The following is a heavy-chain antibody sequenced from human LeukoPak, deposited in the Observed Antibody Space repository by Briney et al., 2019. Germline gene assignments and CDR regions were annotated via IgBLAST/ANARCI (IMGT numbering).Heavy chain of an antibody. CDR2: ISSSSSYI. CDR3: ARSPTYYYDSSGYPL. V-gene: IGHV3-21*01. Sequence: PGGSLRLSCAASGFTFSSYSMNWVRQAPGKGLEWVSSISSSSSYIYYADSVKGRFTISRDNAKNSLYLQMNSLRAEDTAVYYCARSPTYYYDSSGYPLWGQGTMVTVSS. D-gene: IGHD3-22*01. CDR1: GFTFSSYS. J-gene: IGHJ3*01.